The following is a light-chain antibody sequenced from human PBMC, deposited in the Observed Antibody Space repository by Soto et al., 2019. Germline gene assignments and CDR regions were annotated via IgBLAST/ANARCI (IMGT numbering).Light chain of an antibody. CDR3: QQRSNWHKT. J-gene: IGKJ1*01. V-gene: IGKV3-11*01. Sequence: EIVLTQSPATLSLSPGERATLSCRASQSISTFLVWIQHKPGQAPRLLIYDASQRATGVPARFSGSGSGTDFTLSISSLEAEDSAVYYCQQRSNWHKTFGQGTKVDIK. CDR2: DAS. CDR1: QSISTF.